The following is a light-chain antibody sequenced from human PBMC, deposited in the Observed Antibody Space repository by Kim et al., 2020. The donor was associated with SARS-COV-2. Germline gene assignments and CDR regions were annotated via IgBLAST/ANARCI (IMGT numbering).Light chain of an antibody. V-gene: IGLV2-14*04. J-gene: IGLJ2*01. CDR1: SSDVGACNS. CDR3: SSYTTANTVV. CDR2: DVT. Sequence: GQSITICCTGTSSDVGACNSVSWYQQRPGKAPKATVYDVTKRPSGLSDRFSGSKSGNTASLTISGLQAEDEATYYCSSYTTANTVVFGGGTKLTVL.